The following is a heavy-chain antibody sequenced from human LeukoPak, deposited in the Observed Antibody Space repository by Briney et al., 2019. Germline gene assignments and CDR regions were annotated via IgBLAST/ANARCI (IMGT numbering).Heavy chain of an antibody. CDR1: GGSISSSSYY. CDR2: IYYSGST. V-gene: IGHV4-39*01. D-gene: IGHD2-2*01. J-gene: IGHJ4*02. Sequence: SETLSLTCTVSGGSISSSSYYWGWIRQPPGKGLEWIGSIYYSGSTYYNPSLKSRVTISVDTSKNQFSLKLSFVTAADTAVYYCARSRGIVVVPAAILVDYWGQGTLVTVSS. CDR3: ARSRGIVVVPAAILVDY.